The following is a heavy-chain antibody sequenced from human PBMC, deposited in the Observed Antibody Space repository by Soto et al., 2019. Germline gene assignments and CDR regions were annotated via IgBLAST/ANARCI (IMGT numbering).Heavy chain of an antibody. V-gene: IGHV3-23*01. J-gene: IGHJ4*02. Sequence: GGSLRLSCAASGVTFTSHAMNSFRQAPGKGLEWVAGITPGGDNTYYADSVKGRFTISRDNSKNTVYLQMNYLRAEDTALYYCAKNAGGTCYSRVDCWGQGTLVTVSS. D-gene: IGHD2-15*01. CDR2: ITPGGDNT. CDR3: AKNAGGTCYSRVDC. CDR1: GVTFTSHA.